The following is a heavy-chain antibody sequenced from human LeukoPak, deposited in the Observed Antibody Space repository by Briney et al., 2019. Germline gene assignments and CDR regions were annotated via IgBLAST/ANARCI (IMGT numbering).Heavy chain of an antibody. Sequence: MSSETLSLTCTVSGGSISSYYWSWIRHPPGKGLEWIGYVYYSGSSSNYPSIKSRVTISVNTFKNQFSLKLLSVTAADKAVYYCACTYCGADCSEVEKFFDYWGQGTLVTVPS. D-gene: IGHD2-21*02. CDR3: ACTYCGADCSEVEKFFDY. CDR2: VYYSGSS. V-gene: IGHV4-59*08. CDR1: GGSISSYY. J-gene: IGHJ4*02.